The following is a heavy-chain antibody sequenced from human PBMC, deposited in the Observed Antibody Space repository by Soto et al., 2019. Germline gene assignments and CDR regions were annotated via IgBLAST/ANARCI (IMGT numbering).Heavy chain of an antibody. J-gene: IGHJ4*02. Sequence: GGSLRLSCSASGFTFSSYAMSWVRQAPGKGLEWVSAISGSGGSTYYADSVKGRFTISRDNSKNTLYLQMNSLRAEDTAVYYCAKDWGEGSVLYSSSQYFDYWGQGTLVTVSS. CDR3: AKDWGEGSVLYSSSQYFDY. CDR2: ISGSGGST. CDR1: GFTFSSYA. V-gene: IGHV3-23*01. D-gene: IGHD6-6*01.